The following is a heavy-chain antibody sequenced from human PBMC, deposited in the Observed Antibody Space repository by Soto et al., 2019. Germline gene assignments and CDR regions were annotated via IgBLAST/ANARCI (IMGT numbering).Heavy chain of an antibody. Sequence: SVKGSCKASGGPFISYAISWVRQAPGQGLEWMGGIIPIFGTANYAQKFQGRVTITADESTSTAYMELSSLRSEDTAVYYCARTKLVLGFVDWFDPWGQGTLVTVSS. CDR3: ARTKLVLGFVDWFDP. CDR1: GGPFISYA. CDR2: IIPIFGTA. V-gene: IGHV1-69*01. J-gene: IGHJ5*02. D-gene: IGHD6-6*01.